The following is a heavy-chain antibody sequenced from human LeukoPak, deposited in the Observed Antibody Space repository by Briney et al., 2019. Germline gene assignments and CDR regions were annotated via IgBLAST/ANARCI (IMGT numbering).Heavy chain of an antibody. CDR2: MSPNSGDT. CDR3: ARGPPNWGYGY. D-gene: IGHD7-27*01. J-gene: IGHJ4*02. CDR1: GYTFTSYG. Sequence: ASVKVSCKASGYTFTSYGFNWVRQATGQRPEWMGWMSPNSGDTGYAQKFQDRVTMTRNTSISTAYMELSSLRSDDTAVYYCARGPPNWGYGYWGPGTLVTVSS. V-gene: IGHV1-8*01.